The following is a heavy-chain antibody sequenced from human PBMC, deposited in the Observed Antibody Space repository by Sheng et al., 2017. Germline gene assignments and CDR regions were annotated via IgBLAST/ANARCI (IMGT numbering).Heavy chain of an antibody. CDR3: AKDTCAGDCYLDY. CDR2: ISWNSGRI. Sequence: EVQLVESGGGLVQPGRSLRLSCAASGFTFDDYAMHWVRQAPGKGLEWVSGISWNSGRIGYADSVKGRFTISRDNAKNSLYLQMNSLRAEDTALYYCAKDTCAGDCYLDYWGQGTLV. CDR1: GFTFDDYA. V-gene: IGHV3-9*01. J-gene: IGHJ4*02. D-gene: IGHD2-21*02.